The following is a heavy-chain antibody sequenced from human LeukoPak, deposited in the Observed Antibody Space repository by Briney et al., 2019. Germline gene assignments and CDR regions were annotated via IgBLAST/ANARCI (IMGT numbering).Heavy chain of an antibody. CDR1: GYSFPSYW. CDR3: ARSYSGYDYLDY. Sequence: PGESLRISCKGSGYSFPSYWITWVRQMPGRGLEWMGRIDPSDSYTNYSPSFQGHVTISADKSISTAYLQWSSLKASDTAMYYCARSYSGYDYLDYWGQGTLVTVSS. J-gene: IGHJ4*02. CDR2: IDPSDSYT. V-gene: IGHV5-10-1*01. D-gene: IGHD5-12*01.